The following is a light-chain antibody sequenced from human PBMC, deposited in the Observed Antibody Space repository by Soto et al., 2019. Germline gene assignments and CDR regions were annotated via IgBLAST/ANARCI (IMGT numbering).Light chain of an antibody. V-gene: IGKV3-20*01. CDR2: DVS. J-gene: IGKJ1*01. CDR3: QQCGSSPT. Sequence: DIVLTQSPGTLSLSPGERATLSCRSSQSVSSNYLAWYQQKPDQAPRLVIYDVSGRATGIPDRFSGSGSGTAFTLTISRLEPEDSAVYYCQQCGSSPTFGQGTKVEIK. CDR1: QSVSSNY.